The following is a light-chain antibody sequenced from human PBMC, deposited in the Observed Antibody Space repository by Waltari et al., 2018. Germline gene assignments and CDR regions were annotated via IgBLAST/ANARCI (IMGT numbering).Light chain of an antibody. V-gene: IGKV2-28*01. CDR1: QRFRHSNGYNY. CDR3: MQALQTPRT. J-gene: IGKJ2*01. Sequence: DIVMTQSPLSLPVTPGEPASISCRSSQRFRHSNGYNYLDWYLQKPGQSPQLLIYLGSNRDSGVPDRFSGSGSGTDFTLKISRVEAEDVAVYYCMQALQTPRTFGQGTKLEIK. CDR2: LGS.